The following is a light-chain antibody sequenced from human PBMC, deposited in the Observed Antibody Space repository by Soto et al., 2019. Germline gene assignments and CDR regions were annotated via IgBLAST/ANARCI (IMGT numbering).Light chain of an antibody. J-gene: IGKJ4*01. Sequence: ENVLTQSPGTLSLSPGERATLSCRASQSVSSNYLAWYQQTPGQAPRLFIYGASSRATGIPDRFSGSGSGTDFTLTIIRLEHEDVAVYYCQQYGSAPLTFGGGTKVEIK. CDR2: GAS. CDR3: QQYGSAPLT. CDR1: QSVSSNY. V-gene: IGKV3-20*01.